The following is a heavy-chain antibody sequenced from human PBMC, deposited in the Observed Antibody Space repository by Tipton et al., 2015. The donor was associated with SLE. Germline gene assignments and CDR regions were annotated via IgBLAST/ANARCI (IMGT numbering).Heavy chain of an antibody. Sequence: GLVKPSETLSLTCTVSGGSISSSGHYWGWIRQPPGKGLEWIATIQYSGSAYYNPSFTSRVTMSVDTSRRQVSLQLTSVTAADTAVYYCARGHPIFETFDIWGQGTMVTVSS. CDR2: IQYSGSA. J-gene: IGHJ3*02. V-gene: IGHV4-39*07. D-gene: IGHD3-3*01. CDR1: GGSISSSGHY. CDR3: ARGHPIFETFDI.